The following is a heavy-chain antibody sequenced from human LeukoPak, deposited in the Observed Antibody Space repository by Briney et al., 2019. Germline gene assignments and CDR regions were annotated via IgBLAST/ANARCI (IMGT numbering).Heavy chain of an antibody. CDR1: GFTFYDYA. V-gene: IGHV3-9*01. CDR2: INWNSGSM. J-gene: IGHJ3*02. D-gene: IGHD6-13*01. CDR3: AKAEQQLSYTYDAFDI. Sequence: GGSLRLSCAVSGFTFYDYAMHWVRDAPGKGLEWVSGINWNSGSMGYADSVKGRFTISRDNAKNSLYLQMNSLRTEDTALYYCAKAEQQLSYTYDAFDIWGQGTMVTVSS.